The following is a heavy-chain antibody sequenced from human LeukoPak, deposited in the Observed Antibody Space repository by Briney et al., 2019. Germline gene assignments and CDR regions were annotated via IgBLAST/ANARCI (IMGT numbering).Heavy chain of an antibody. CDR3: ASTCSGGSCYYHYYYYGMDV. CDR2: ISSSSSTI. V-gene: IGHV3-48*01. Sequence: GGSLRLSCAASGFTFSSYSMNWVRQAPGKGLEWVSYISSSSSTIYYADSVKGRFTISRDNAKNSLYLQMSSLRAEDTAVYYCASTCSGGSCYYHYYYYGMDVWGQGTTVTVSS. J-gene: IGHJ6*02. D-gene: IGHD2-15*01. CDR1: GFTFSSYS.